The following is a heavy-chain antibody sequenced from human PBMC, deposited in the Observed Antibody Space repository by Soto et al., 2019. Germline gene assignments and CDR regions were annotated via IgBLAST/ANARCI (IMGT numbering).Heavy chain of an antibody. V-gene: IGHV3-23*01. CDR1: GFTFSSHV. CDR3: ARIPPASNSHDITGFQWYFDL. CDR2: ISSGGAST. J-gene: IGHJ2*01. D-gene: IGHD1-20*01. Sequence: EVQLLESGGGLVQPGGSLRLSCAASGFTFSSHVMTWVRQAPGKGLEWVSGISSGGASTYYADSVKGRFTVSRDKSKNTLFLQMNSLRAEDTALYYCARIPPASNSHDITGFQWYFDLWGRGTLVTVSS.